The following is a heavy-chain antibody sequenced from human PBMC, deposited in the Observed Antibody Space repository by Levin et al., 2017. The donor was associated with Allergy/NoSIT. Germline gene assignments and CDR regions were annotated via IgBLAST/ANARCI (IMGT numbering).Heavy chain of an antibody. J-gene: IGHJ4*02. V-gene: IGHV3-23*01. Sequence: GGSLRLSCAASGFTFSSYAMSWVRQAPGKGLEWVSSISVSGDNTYYADSVKGRFTISRDTSKNTLYLQMNSLRAEDTAVYYCAKGRGYCSGGSCYSDYGGQGTLVTVSS. CDR1: GFTFSSYA. CDR2: ISVSGDNT. D-gene: IGHD2-15*01. CDR3: AKGRGYCSGGSCYSDY.